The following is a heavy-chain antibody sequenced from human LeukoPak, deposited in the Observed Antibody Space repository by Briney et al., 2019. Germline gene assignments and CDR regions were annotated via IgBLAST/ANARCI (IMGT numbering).Heavy chain of an antibody. D-gene: IGHD6-13*01. Sequence: SETLSLTCAVYGGSFSGYYWSWIRQPPGKGLEWIGEINHSGSTNYNPSLKSRVTISVDTSKNQYSLKLSSVPAAATAVYYCTRQPHPSSSSWSYYYYYYGMDVWGQRTTVTVSS. CDR2: INHSGST. CDR3: TRQPHPSSSSWSYYYYYYGMDV. CDR1: GGSFSGYY. J-gene: IGHJ6*02. V-gene: IGHV4-34*01.